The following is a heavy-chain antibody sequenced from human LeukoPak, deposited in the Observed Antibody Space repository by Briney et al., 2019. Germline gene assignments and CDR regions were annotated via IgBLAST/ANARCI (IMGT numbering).Heavy chain of an antibody. D-gene: IGHD5-18*01. Sequence: GGSLRLSCAASGFTFTSHGMHWVRQAPGKGLEWVALISYDGNNKYYADSVKGRFTISRDNSKNTLYLQMNSLTTEDTALYYCARRVGYRYDPWGQGTLVAVTS. CDR3: ARRVGYRYDP. CDR1: GFTFTSHG. CDR2: ISYDGNNK. J-gene: IGHJ5*02. V-gene: IGHV3-30*03.